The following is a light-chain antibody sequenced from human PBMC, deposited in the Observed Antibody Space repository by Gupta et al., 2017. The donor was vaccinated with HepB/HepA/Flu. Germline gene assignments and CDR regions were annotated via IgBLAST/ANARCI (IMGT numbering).Light chain of an antibody. CDR3: QQTDNTPIT. CDR2: AAS. Sequence: IHMTQSPSSLSASVGDRVIITCRASQTISNYVNWYQQKPGKAPKLLMSAASGLQSGVPSRFSGSGSGTDFTLTISRLQPEDFAIYVCQQTDNTPITFGRGTKVDIK. V-gene: IGKV1-39*01. J-gene: IGKJ4*01. CDR1: QTISNY.